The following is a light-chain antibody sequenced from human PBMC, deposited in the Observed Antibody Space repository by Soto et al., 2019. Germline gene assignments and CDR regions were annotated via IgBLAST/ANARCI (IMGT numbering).Light chain of an antibody. CDR1: QSISTY. J-gene: IGKJ2*01. CDR3: QQSYSTPYT. Sequence: DIQMTQSPSPLSASVGDRVTITCRASQSISTYLNWYQQKPGKAPKLLIYAASILQSGVPSRFSGSGSGTDFTLTLSSLQPGDFATYFCQQSYSTPYTFGQGTNLEIK. CDR2: AAS. V-gene: IGKV1-39*01.